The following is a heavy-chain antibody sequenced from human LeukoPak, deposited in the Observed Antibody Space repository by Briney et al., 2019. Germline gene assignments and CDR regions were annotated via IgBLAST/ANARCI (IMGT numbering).Heavy chain of an antibody. CDR3: ASSPLYSSGWYGSV. V-gene: IGHV4-59*01. CDR1: GGSISSYY. D-gene: IGHD6-19*01. Sequence: SETLSLTCTVSGGSISSYYWSWIRQPPGKGLEWIGYIYYSGSTNYNPSLKSRATISVDTSKNQFSLKLSSVTAADTAVYYCASSPLYSSGWYGSVWGQGTLVTVSS. J-gene: IGHJ4*02. CDR2: IYYSGST.